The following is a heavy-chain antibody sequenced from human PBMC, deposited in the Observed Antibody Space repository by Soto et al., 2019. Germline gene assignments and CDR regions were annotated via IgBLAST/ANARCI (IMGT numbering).Heavy chain of an antibody. CDR1: GFTFSNYA. J-gene: IGHJ4*02. D-gene: IGHD6-13*01. CDR2: ISGSGGST. V-gene: IGHV3-23*01. CDR3: AKDQGSSWYEIDY. Sequence: EVQLLESGGGLVQPGGSLRLSCAASGFTFSNYAVTWVRQAPGKGLEWVSTISGSGGSTYYADSVKGRFTISRDNSKYTLYLQMNSLRAEDTAVDYCAKDQGSSWYEIDYWGQGTLVTVSS.